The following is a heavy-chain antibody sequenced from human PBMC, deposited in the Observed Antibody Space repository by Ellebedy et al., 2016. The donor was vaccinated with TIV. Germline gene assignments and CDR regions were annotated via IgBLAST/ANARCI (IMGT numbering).Heavy chain of an antibody. Sequence: GGSLRLXCAASGFTFSDYYMSWIRQAPGKGLEWVSYISSSGSTIYYADSVKGRFTISRDNAKNSLYLQMNSLRAEDTALYYCAKDITPSGAAAGPFDYWGQGTLVTVSS. D-gene: IGHD6-13*01. CDR1: GFTFSDYY. V-gene: IGHV3-11*01. J-gene: IGHJ4*02. CDR2: ISSSGSTI. CDR3: AKDITPSGAAAGPFDY.